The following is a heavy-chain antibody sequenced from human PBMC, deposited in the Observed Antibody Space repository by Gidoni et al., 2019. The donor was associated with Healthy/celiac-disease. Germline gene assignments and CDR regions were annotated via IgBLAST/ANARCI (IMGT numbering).Heavy chain of an antibody. CDR2: MNLNSGNT. CDR3: ARVTAPTVAGTDYYYGMDV. V-gene: IGHV1-8*01. CDR1: GYTFTSSD. J-gene: IGHJ6*02. D-gene: IGHD6-19*01. Sequence: QVQLVQSGAEVKKPGASVKVSCKASGYTFTSSDINWVRQATGQGLEWMGWMNLNSGNTGYAQKFQGRVTMTRNTSISTAYMGLSSLRSEDTAVYYCARVTAPTVAGTDYYYGMDVWGQGTTVTVSS.